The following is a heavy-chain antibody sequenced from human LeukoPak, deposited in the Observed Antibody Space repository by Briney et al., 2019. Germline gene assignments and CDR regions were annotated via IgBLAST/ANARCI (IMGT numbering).Heavy chain of an antibody. D-gene: IGHD1-26*01. CDR2: LSSSGSTI. J-gene: IGHJ4*02. CDR3: ARAAMTTTWDY. Sequence: GGSLRLSCAASGFTFSDYYMSWIRQAPGKGLEWVSYLSSSGSTIYYADSVKGRFTISRDNAKNSLYLQMNSLRAEDSAVYYCARAAMTTTWDYWGQGTLVTVSS. V-gene: IGHV3-11*04. CDR1: GFTFSDYY.